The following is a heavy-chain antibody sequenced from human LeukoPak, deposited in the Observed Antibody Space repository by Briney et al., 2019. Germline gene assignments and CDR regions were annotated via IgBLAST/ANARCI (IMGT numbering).Heavy chain of an antibody. CDR2: IKQDGSER. J-gene: IGHJ4*02. Sequence: GGSLRLSCAASGFTFSGFSMSWVRQSPTKGLEWVANIKQDGSERYYVDSVKGRFTITRDNAKNSLSLQMNNLRVEDTAVYYCARAGSHWHYVYWGQGIVVTVSS. CDR1: GFTFSGFS. CDR3: ARAGSHWHYVY. D-gene: IGHD3-10*01. V-gene: IGHV3-7*01.